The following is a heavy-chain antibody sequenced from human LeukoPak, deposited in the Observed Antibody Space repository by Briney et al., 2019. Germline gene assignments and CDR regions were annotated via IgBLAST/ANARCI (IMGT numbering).Heavy chain of an antibody. D-gene: IGHD6-19*01. CDR1: EFTVSSNY. J-gene: IGHJ4*02. CDR2: INHSGST. Sequence: GSLRLSCAASEFTVSSNYMSWVRQPPGKGLEWIGEINHSGSTNYNPSLKSRVTISVDTSKNQFSLKLSSVTAADTAVYYCARGHGVAVAGTSSFDYWGQGTLVTVSS. CDR3: ARGHGVAVAGTSSFDY. V-gene: IGHV4-34*01.